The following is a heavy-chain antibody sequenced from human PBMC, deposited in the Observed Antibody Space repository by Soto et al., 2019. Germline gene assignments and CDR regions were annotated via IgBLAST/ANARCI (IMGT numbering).Heavy chain of an antibody. CDR1: GYTFTSYY. V-gene: IGHV1-46*01. J-gene: IGHJ4*02. D-gene: IGHD2-15*01. CDR2: INPSGGNT. CDR3: AREYCSGGSCFYYFDY. Sequence: GASVKVSCKASGYTFTSYYMHWVRQAPGQGLEWMGIINPSGGNTTYAQKFQGRVTMTMDTSTGTVYMDVSSLRSEDTAVYYCAREYCSGGSCFYYFDYWGQGTLVTVSS.